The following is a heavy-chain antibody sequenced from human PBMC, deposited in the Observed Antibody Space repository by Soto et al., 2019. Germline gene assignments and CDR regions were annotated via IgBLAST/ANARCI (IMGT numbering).Heavy chain of an antibody. J-gene: IGHJ4*02. Sequence: PGGSLRLSCAGSGFTFGDSYMSWIRQAPGKGLEWLSYISPGSRYPAYADSVKGRFTISRDNAKRSLYLQMMSLTAEDTAIYYCARLLLRPGKFDYWGQGTLVTVSS. CDR3: ARLLLRPGKFDY. V-gene: IGHV3-11*06. D-gene: IGHD2-21*01. CDR2: ISPGSRYP. CDR1: GFTFGDSY.